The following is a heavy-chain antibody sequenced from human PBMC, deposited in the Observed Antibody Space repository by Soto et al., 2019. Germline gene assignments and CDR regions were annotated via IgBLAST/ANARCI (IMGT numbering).Heavy chain of an antibody. CDR1: GFTFSSYA. D-gene: IGHD2-15*01. V-gene: IGHV3-33*01. J-gene: IGHJ4*02. CDR3: ARGQLPAATNYFDF. CDR2: IWFDGSNK. Sequence: GGSLRLSCAESGFTFSSYAIHWVRQAPGKGLEWVAIIWFDGSNKYYADSVQGRFSISRDNSKNTLFLQMDSLRAEDTAVYYCARGQLPAATNYFDFWGQGTLVPVSS.